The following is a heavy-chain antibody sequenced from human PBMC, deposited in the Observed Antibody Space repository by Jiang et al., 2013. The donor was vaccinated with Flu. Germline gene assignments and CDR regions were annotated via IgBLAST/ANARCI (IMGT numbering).Heavy chain of an antibody. D-gene: IGHD2-2*02. CDR2: TYYRSKWYN. CDR1: GDSVSSKSVA. J-gene: IGHJ4*02. V-gene: IGHV6-1*01. Sequence: SQTLSLTCAISGDSVSSKSVAWNWIRRSPSRGLEWLGRTYYRSKWYNDYAVSVKSRITINPDTSKNQFSLQLNSVTPEDTAVYYCARNSFLQYTLYFDCWGQGTLVTVSS. CDR3: ARNSFLQYTLYFDC.